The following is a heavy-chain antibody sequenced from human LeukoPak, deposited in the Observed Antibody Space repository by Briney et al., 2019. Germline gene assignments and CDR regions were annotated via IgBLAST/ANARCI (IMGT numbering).Heavy chain of an antibody. Sequence: GGSLRLSCAASGFTITTYAVNWVRQAPGKGLEWVSGIGGGGTEYYADSVKGRFIISSDSSQNLVHLQMNSLTVEDTAVYCARAQGAPDYWGQGTLVTVSS. V-gene: IGHV3-23*01. CDR2: IGGGGTE. D-gene: IGHD1-26*01. CDR1: GFTITTYA. J-gene: IGHJ4*02. CDR3: ARAQGAPDY.